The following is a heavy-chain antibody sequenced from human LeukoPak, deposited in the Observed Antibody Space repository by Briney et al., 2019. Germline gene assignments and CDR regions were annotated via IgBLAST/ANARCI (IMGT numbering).Heavy chain of an antibody. J-gene: IGHJ4*02. Sequence: GASVKVSCKASGYTFTGYYMHWVRQAPGQGLEWMGWINPNTGDTNYAQKFQGRVTMTRDTTISTAYMELSRLTSDDTAVYYCASYPRYSSSPPFDYWGQGTLVTDSS. D-gene: IGHD6-19*01. CDR1: GYTFTGYY. CDR3: ASYPRYSSSPPFDY. V-gene: IGHV1-2*02. CDR2: INPNTGDT.